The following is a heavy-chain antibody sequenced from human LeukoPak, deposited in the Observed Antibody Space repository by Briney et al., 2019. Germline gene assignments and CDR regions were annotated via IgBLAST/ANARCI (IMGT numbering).Heavy chain of an antibody. Sequence: ASVKVSCKASGYTFTGYYMHWVRQAPGQGLEWMGWMNPNSGNTGYAQKFQGRVTLTRNTAISTAYMELSSLRSEDTAVYYCAKTQDYGDYLNWFDPWGQGTLVTVSS. CDR3: AKTQDYGDYLNWFDP. V-gene: IGHV1-8*02. J-gene: IGHJ5*02. CDR1: GYTFTGYY. CDR2: MNPNSGNT. D-gene: IGHD4-17*01.